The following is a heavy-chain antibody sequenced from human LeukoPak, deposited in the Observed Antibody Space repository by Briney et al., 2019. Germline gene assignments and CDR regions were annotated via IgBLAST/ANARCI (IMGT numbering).Heavy chain of an antibody. CDR1: GFTFSRYG. V-gene: IGHV3-30*02. CDR3: ARGKRVGAPNFDY. D-gene: IGHD1-26*01. Sequence: GGSLRLACAASGFTFSRYGMYWVRQAPGKGLEWVAFIRYDGSNKYYADSVKGRFTISRDNSKNTLYLQMNSLRAEDTAVYYCARGKRVGAPNFDYWGQGTLVTVSS. CDR2: IRYDGSNK. J-gene: IGHJ4*02.